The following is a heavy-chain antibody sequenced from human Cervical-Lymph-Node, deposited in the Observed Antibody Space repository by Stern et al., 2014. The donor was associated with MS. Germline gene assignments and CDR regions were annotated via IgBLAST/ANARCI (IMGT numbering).Heavy chain of an antibody. CDR3: ARQEGSRHYGLYV. J-gene: IGHJ6*02. CDR1: GYSLPAYW. Sequence: DVQLVQSGAAVKKSGESLKISCTGSGYSLPAYWIAWVRQIPGKGLVWVAIIHPGDSDTSYSPSFQGQVTISADKSIRTAYLQMCSLNASDTAMYYCARQEGSRHYGLYVWGQGTTVTVSS. D-gene: IGHD6-6*01. CDR2: IHPGDSDT. V-gene: IGHV5-51*01.